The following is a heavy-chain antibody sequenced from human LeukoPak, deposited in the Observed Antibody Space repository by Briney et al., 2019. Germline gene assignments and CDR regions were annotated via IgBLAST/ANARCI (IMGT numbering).Heavy chain of an antibody. V-gene: IGHV4-39*01. Sequence: SETLSLTCTVSGGFISSSSYYWGWIRQPPGKGLEWIGSIYYSGSTYYNPSLKSRVTISVDTSKNQFSLKLSSVTAADTAVYYCARPRMAVAGTHDYWGQGTLVTVSS. CDR3: ARPRMAVAGTHDY. CDR1: GGFISSSSYY. J-gene: IGHJ4*02. D-gene: IGHD6-19*01. CDR2: IYYSGST.